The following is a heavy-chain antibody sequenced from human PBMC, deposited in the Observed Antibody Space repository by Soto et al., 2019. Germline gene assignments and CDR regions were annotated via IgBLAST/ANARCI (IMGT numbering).Heavy chain of an antibody. Sequence: QVHLVQSGAEVKKPGASVKVSCKASGYIFSGYYMHWVRQAPGQGLQWMGWINPNSGGTNYAQSFQGRVTMTRDTSINTVYMELTRLRSDDTAVYYCARDGVVVDFWSPIWFDPWGQGTLVIVSS. CDR2: INPNSGGT. CDR1: GYIFSGYY. V-gene: IGHV1-2*02. J-gene: IGHJ5*02. D-gene: IGHD3-3*01. CDR3: ARDGVVVDFWSPIWFDP.